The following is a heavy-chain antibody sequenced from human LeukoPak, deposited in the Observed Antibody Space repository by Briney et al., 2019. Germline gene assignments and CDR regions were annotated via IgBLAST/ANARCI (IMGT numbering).Heavy chain of an antibody. Sequence: QPGGSLRLSCEPSGFPFSSYWMLWVRQAPGKGLVWVSRISGDGTIKTYADFVRGRFIVSRDNTKNILYLQMNSLKVEDTATYFCSRSQFDYWGQGVLVTVSS. CDR1: GFPFSSYW. J-gene: IGHJ4*02. CDR3: SRSQFDY. CDR2: ISGDGTIK. V-gene: IGHV3-74*03.